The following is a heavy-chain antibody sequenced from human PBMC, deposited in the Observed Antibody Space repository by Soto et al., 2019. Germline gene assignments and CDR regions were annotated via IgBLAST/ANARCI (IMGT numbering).Heavy chain of an antibody. CDR2: VSGDGHGN. CDR3: SKRSANCRGDSCYSTPAN. V-gene: IGHV3-23*01. Sequence: EVQVLECGRGLVQPGGSRRLSGVASGFTFSDNAMNWVREYPGTGLEWVSVVSGDGHGNYYGASVRGRFTVSRDNSKNTVSLQLHRLDPENTAGYYFSKRSANCRGDSCYSTPANWGQGNLVTVSS. CDR1: GFTFSDNA. D-gene: IGHD2-15*01. J-gene: IGHJ4*02.